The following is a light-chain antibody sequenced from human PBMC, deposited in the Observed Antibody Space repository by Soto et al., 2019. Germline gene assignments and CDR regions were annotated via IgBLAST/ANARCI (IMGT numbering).Light chain of an antibody. Sequence: QSALAQPRSVSGSPGHSVTISCTGTSSDVGAYNYVSWYQQHPGKAPKLIIYDVNNQPSGVPDRFSGSKSGNTASLTISGLQAEDEGDYFCCSYEGTYSFRVFGGGTKLTVL. CDR2: DVN. CDR1: SSDVGAYNY. V-gene: IGLV2-11*01. J-gene: IGLJ3*02. CDR3: CSYEGTYSFRV.